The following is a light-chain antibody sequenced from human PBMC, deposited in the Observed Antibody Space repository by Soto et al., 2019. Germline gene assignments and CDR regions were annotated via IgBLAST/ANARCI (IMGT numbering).Light chain of an antibody. V-gene: IGKV1-39*01. J-gene: IGKJ5*01. CDR1: QTVRTY. Sequence: DIQMTQSPASLSASVEDRVTITCGASQTVRTYLNWYQQKQGKDNKPLIYAEYSLQSGVPSRFSGSGSGTDFTLTISCMQSEEFATYYCQQYYSYPRTFGQGTRLEIK. CDR3: QQYYSYPRT. CDR2: AEY.